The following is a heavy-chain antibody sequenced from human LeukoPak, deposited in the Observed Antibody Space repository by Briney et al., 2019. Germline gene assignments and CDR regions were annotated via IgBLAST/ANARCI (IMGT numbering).Heavy chain of an antibody. D-gene: IGHD3-3*01. Sequence: ASVKVSCKASGYTFTSYAMHWVRQAPGQRLEWMGWINAGNGNTKYSQKFQGRVTITRDTSASTAYMELSSLRSEDTAVYYCARGGDDFWSGYYGVYYYYYYGMDVWGQGTTVTVSS. CDR2: INAGNGNT. J-gene: IGHJ6*02. CDR1: GYTFTSYA. CDR3: ARGGDDFWSGYYGVYYYYYYGMDV. V-gene: IGHV1-3*01.